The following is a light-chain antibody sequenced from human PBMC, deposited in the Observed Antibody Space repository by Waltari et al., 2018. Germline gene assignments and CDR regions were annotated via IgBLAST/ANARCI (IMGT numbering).Light chain of an antibody. J-gene: IGLJ2*01. CDR3: QSTHNSGAYVV. Sequence: YELTQPPSVSVSPGQTARHTCSAYALSNQYVSWYQQKPGQAPILLIFKDTERSSGLPGRFSGSNSGTIVTLTISGVQAQDEADYYCQSTHNSGAYVVFGGGTKLTVL. V-gene: IGLV3-25*03. CDR1: ALSNQY. CDR2: KDT.